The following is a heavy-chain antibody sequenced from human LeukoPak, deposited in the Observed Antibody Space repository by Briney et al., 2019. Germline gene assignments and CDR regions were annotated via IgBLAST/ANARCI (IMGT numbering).Heavy chain of an antibody. CDR1: GDSISSNDW. V-gene: IGHV4-4*02. Sequence: SETLSLTCAVSGDSISSNDWWSWVRQPPGKGLEWIGEIFHSGITNYNPPLKSRVTISVDKSKNQFSLILSSVTAADTAVYYCAREIRGVLEYYFDYWGQGTLVTVSS. CDR2: IFHSGIT. CDR3: AREIRGVLEYYFDY. J-gene: IGHJ4*02. D-gene: IGHD3-10*01.